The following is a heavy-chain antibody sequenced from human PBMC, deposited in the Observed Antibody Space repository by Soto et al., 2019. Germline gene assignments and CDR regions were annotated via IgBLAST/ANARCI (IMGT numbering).Heavy chain of an antibody. CDR2: INHSGST. Sequence: QVQLQQWGAGLLKPSETLSLTCAVYGGSFSGYYWSWIRQPPGKGLEWIGEINHSGSTNYNPSLKSRVTISVDTSKNQFSLKLSSVTAADTAVYYCARGFLSQLRFLEWSDELAVDIWGQGTMVTVSS. V-gene: IGHV4-34*01. J-gene: IGHJ3*02. D-gene: IGHD3-3*01. CDR1: GGSFSGYY. CDR3: ARGFLSQLRFLEWSDELAVDI.